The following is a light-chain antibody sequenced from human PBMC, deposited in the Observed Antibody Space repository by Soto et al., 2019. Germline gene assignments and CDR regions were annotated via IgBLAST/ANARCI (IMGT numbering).Light chain of an antibody. CDR2: DVN. J-gene: IGLJ1*01. Sequence: QSALTQPASVSGSPGQSITISCTRASSGVGNYSYVSWYQQHPGRVPKLMIYDVNYRPSGVSNRFSGSESGNTASLTISGLQTEAEADFYCTSYTSSNTVYVFGTGTKLTVL. CDR1: SSGVGNYSY. V-gene: IGLV2-14*03. CDR3: TSYTSSNTVYV.